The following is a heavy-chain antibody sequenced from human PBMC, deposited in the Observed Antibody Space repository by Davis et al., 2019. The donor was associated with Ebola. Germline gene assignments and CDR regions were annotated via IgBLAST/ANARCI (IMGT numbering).Heavy chain of an antibody. V-gene: IGHV4-61*01. Sequence: SETLSLTCSVSGYSISSGYYWGWIRQPPGKGLEWIGYIYYSGSTNYNPSLKSRVTISVDTSKNQFSLKLSSVTAADTAVYYCAGGFAVVANYFDYWGQGTLVTVSS. CDR3: AGGFAVVANYFDY. J-gene: IGHJ4*02. CDR1: GYSISSGYY. D-gene: IGHD2-2*01. CDR2: IYYSGST.